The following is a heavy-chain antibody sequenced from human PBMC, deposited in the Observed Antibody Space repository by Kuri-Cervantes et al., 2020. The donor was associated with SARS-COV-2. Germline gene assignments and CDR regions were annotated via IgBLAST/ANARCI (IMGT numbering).Heavy chain of an antibody. V-gene: IGHV6-1*01. CDR1: GDSVSSNSAA. D-gene: IGHD2-21*01. CDR2: TYYRSKWYN. CDR3: AREEIYCGGDCYYFDY. J-gene: IGHJ4*02. Sequence: SQTLSLTCAISGDSVSSNSAAWNWIRQSPSRGLEWLGRTYYRSKWYNDYAVSVKSRITINPDTSKNQFSLQLNSVTPEDTAVYYRAREEIYCGGDCYYFDYWGQGTLVTVSS.